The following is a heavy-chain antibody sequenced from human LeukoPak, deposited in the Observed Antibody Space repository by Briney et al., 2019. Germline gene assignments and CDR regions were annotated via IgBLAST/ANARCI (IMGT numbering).Heavy chain of an antibody. V-gene: IGHV4-61*01. CDR3: ARNGGNSDFDY. CDR2: IYYSGST. Sequence: SETLSLTCTVSGGSVSSGSYYWSWLRQPPGKGLEWIGYIYYSGSTNYNPSLKSRVTISVDTSKNQFSLKLSSVTAADTAVYYCARNGGNSDFDYWGQGTLVTVSS. CDR1: GGSVSSGSYY. D-gene: IGHD4-23*01. J-gene: IGHJ4*02.